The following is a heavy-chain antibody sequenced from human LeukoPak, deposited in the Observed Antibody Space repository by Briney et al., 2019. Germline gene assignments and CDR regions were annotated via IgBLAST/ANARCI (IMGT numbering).Heavy chain of an antibody. D-gene: IGHD3-3*01. CDR3: ARDRRSNLFFADNYYYYMDV. CDR1: GYTFTGYY. V-gene: IGHV1-2*02. Sequence: GASVKVSCKASGYTFTGYYMHWVRQAPGQGLEWMGWINPNSGGTNYAQKFQGRVTMTRDTSISTAYMELSRLRSDDTAVYYCARDRRSNLFFADNYYYYMDVWGKGTTVTVSS. J-gene: IGHJ6*03. CDR2: INPNSGGT.